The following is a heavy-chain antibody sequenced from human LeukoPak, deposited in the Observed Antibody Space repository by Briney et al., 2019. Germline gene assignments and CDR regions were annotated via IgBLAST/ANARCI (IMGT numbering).Heavy chain of an antibody. J-gene: IGHJ5*02. D-gene: IGHD3-10*01. CDR1: GGSISSYY. CDR3: AREGAYYYGSGSYL. CDR2: INHSGST. Sequence: SETLSLTCTVSGGSISSYYWSWIRQPPGKGLEWIGEINHSGSTNYNPSLKSRVTISVDTSKNQFSLKLSSVTAADTAVYYCAREGAYYYGSGSYLWGQGTLVTVSS. V-gene: IGHV4-34*01.